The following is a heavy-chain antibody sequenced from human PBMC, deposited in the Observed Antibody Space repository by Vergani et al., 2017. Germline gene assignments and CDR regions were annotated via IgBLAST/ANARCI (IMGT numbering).Heavy chain of an antibody. V-gene: IGHV1-2*02. CDR1: GYTFTGYY. CDR2: INPNSGGT. CDR3: ARMAWGHYDDDYFDY. Sequence: QVQLVQSGAEVKKPGASVKVSCKASGYTFTGYYMHWVRQAPGQGLEWMGWINPNSGGTNYAQKFQGRVTMTRDTSISTAYMELSRLRSDDTAVYYCARMAWGHYDDDYFDYWGQGTLVTVSS. J-gene: IGHJ4*02. D-gene: IGHD3-22*01.